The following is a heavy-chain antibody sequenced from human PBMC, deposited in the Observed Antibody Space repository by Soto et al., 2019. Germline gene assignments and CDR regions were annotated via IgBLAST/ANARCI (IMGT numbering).Heavy chain of an antibody. CDR3: ARLGETGTTAD. D-gene: IGHD1-7*01. V-gene: IGHV4-39*01. Sequence: QLQLQESGPGLVKPSETLSLTCTVSGGSISSSSYYWGWIRQPPGKGLEWIGSIYYSGSTYYNPSLKSRVTISVDTSKNQFSLKLSSVTAADTAVYYCARLGETGTTADWGQGTLVTVSS. CDR2: IYYSGST. CDR1: GGSISSSSYY. J-gene: IGHJ4*02.